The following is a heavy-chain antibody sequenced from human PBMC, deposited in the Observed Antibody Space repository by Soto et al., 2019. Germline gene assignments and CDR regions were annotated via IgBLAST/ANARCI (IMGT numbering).Heavy chain of an antibody. CDR3: ARRHYYDSSGYADALDI. J-gene: IGHJ3*02. V-gene: IGHV4-30-4*01. D-gene: IGHD3-22*01. Sequence: QVHLQESGPGLVEPSQTLSLTCTVSGDSISSGXXYWSWIRQSPDKGLEWIGYTYHSGRTYYKPSLKSRVTISADTSKNQFSLKLSSVTAADTAVYYCARRHYYDSSGYADALDIWGQGTSVTVSS. CDR2: TYHSGRT. CDR1: GDSISSGXXY.